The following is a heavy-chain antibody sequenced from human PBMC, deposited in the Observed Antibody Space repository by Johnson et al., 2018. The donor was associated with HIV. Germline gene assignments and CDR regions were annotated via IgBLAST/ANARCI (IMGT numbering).Heavy chain of an antibody. Sequence: VQLVESGGGVVQPGRSLRLSCAASGFPFTGCGMHWVRQAPGKGLEWVAVISYDGSKRYYEDSVKGRFTISRDNSKNTLYLQMNSLRAEDTAVYYCARDADEFMITFGGVIAHDAFDIWGQGTMVTVSS. CDR2: ISYDGSKR. J-gene: IGHJ3*02. V-gene: IGHV3-30*03. CDR3: ARDADEFMITFGGVIAHDAFDI. CDR1: GFPFTGCG. D-gene: IGHD3-16*02.